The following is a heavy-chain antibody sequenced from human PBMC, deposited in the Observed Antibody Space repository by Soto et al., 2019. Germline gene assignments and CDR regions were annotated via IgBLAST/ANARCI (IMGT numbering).Heavy chain of an antibody. V-gene: IGHV5-51*01. CDR1: GYSFTSYW. D-gene: IGHD2-2*02. CDR3: ARQSRCSSTSCYTDGMDV. J-gene: IGHJ6*02. Sequence: ETLSLSCKGSGYSFTSYWIGWVRQMPGKGLEWMGIIYPGDSDTRYSPSFQGQVTISADKSISTAYLQWSSLKASDTTMYYCARQSRCSSTSCYTDGMDVWGQGTTVTVSS. CDR2: IYPGDSDT.